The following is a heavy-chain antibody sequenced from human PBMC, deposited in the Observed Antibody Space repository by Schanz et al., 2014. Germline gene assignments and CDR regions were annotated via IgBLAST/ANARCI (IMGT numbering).Heavy chain of an antibody. CDR1: GFDFNSYS. Sequence: EVRLVESGGGLVQPGGSLRLSCEASGFDFNSYSMNWVRQVPGKGLEWLSYIATSSSTRHYADSVKGRVTISRDNAKNSMYLHMKSLRGEDTAVYYCARPRFDYGEVDYWGQGTLVTVSS. CDR3: ARPRFDYGEVDY. J-gene: IGHJ4*02. V-gene: IGHV3-48*01. CDR2: IATSSSTR. D-gene: IGHD4-17*01.